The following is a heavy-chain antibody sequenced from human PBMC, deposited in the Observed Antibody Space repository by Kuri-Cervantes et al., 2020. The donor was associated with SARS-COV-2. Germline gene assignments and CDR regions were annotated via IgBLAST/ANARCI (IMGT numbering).Heavy chain of an antibody. Sequence: GGPLRPPCAASGFSFSTKVMAWVRQAPGKGLEWVSTMSGSGASTHYADPVKGRFTISRDNSKNMLYLQMYSLRAEDTAVYYCAKTSGYNYYFAYWGQGSLVTVSS. V-gene: IGHV3-23*01. CDR3: AKTSGYNYYFAY. D-gene: IGHD5-24*01. CDR1: GFSFSTKV. CDR2: MSGSGAST. J-gene: IGHJ4*02.